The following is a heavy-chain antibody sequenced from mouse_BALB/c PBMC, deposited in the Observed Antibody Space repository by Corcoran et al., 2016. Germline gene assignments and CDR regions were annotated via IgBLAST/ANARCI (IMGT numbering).Heavy chain of an antibody. D-gene: IGHD2-2*01. CDR1: GYTFTSYV. V-gene: IGHV1S136*01. Sequence: EVQLQQSGHELVKPGASVKMSCKASGYTFTSYVMHGVKQKPGQGREWIGYINPYNDGTKYNEKFKGKATLTSDKSSSTAYMELSSLTSEDSAVYYCASSYGYLAWFAYWGQGTLVTVSA. CDR2: INPYNDGT. J-gene: IGHJ3*01. CDR3: ASSYGYLAWFAY.